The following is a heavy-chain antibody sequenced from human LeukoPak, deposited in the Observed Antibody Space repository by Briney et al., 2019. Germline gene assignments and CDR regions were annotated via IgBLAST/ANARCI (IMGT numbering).Heavy chain of an antibody. CDR3: VRETGQWLGHWYFDL. J-gene: IGHJ2*01. CDR1: GFTFSSYA. D-gene: IGHD6-19*01. CDR2: ISYGGSTK. V-gene: IGHV3-30*04. Sequence: GGSLRLSCAASGFTFSSYAMNWVRQAPGKGLEWVADISYGGSTKYYADSVKGRFTISRDNSKNTLYLQMNSLRAEETAVYYCVRETGQWLGHWYFDLWGRGTLVTVSS.